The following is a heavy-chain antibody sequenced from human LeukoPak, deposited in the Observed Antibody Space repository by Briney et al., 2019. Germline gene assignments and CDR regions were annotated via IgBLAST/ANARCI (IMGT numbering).Heavy chain of an antibody. V-gene: IGHV3-20*04. Sequence: PGRSLRLSCAASGFTFSSYGMHWVRQAPGKGLEWVSGINWNGGSTGYADSVKGRFTISRDNAKNSLYLQMNSLRAEDTALYYCARSGVMVGAGWGMFDYWGQGTLVTVSS. D-gene: IGHD1-26*01. CDR3: ARSGVMVGAGWGMFDY. CDR2: INWNGGST. CDR1: GFTFSSYG. J-gene: IGHJ4*02.